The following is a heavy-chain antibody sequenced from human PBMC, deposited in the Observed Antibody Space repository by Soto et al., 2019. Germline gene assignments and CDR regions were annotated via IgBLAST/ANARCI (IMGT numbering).Heavy chain of an antibody. V-gene: IGHV4-30-4*01. J-gene: IGHJ5*02. CDR2: IYYSGST. D-gene: IGHD3-9*01. CDR3: ARAIRYFAPINWFDP. Sequence: KASETLSLTCTVSGGSISSGDYYWSWIRQPPGKGLEWIGYIYYSGSTYYNPSLKSRVTISVDTSKNQFSLKLSSVTAADTAVYYCARAIRYFAPINWFDPWGQGTLVTVSS. CDR1: GGSISSGDYY.